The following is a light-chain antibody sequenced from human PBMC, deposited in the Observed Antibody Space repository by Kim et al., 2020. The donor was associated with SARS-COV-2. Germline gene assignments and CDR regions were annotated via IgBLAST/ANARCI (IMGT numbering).Light chain of an antibody. CDR3: SSYTSSSTLVV. CDR1: SSDVGGYNY. V-gene: IGLV2-14*03. CDR2: DVS. Sequence: QSFTISCTGTSSDVGGYNYVSWYQQHPGKAPKLMIYDVSNRPSGVSNRFSGSKSGNTASLTISGLQAGDEADYYCSSYTSSSTLVVFGGGTKLTVL. J-gene: IGLJ2*01.